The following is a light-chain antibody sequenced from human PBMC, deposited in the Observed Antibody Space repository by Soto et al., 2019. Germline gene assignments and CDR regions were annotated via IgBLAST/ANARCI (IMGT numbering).Light chain of an antibody. CDR3: QQANTFAIT. J-gene: IGKJ4*01. CDR2: SAS. V-gene: IGKV1-12*01. CDR1: QDINKW. Sequence: IQTTHAPSSVSASVVDRVTITCRASQDINKWLAWYQQKPGTAPKLLIYSASSLYTGVPSRFSGSGSGKDFTLTISSLQTEDFENYYCQQANTFAITVGGGTTVDIK.